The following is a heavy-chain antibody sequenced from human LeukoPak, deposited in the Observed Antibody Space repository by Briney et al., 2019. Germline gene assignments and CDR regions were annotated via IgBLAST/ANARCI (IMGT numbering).Heavy chain of an antibody. CDR3: ARVVLGVVVPAAIWGDSFYYYYMDV. CDR1: GGSISSGDYY. J-gene: IGHJ6*03. Sequence: VKPSQTLSLTCTVSGGSISSGDYYWSWIRQPPGKGLEWIGYIYYSGSTYYNPSLKSRVTISVDTSKNQFSLKLRSVTAADTAVYYCARVVLGVVVPAAIWGDSFYYYYMDVWGKGTTVTVSS. D-gene: IGHD2-2*02. V-gene: IGHV4-30-4*08. CDR2: IYYSGST.